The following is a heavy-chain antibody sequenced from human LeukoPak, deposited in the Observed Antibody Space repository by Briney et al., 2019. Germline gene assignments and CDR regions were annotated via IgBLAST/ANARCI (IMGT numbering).Heavy chain of an antibody. CDR3: ARSIPETYYDSRVRTFQH. V-gene: IGHV4-34*01. CDR1: GGSFSGYY. Sequence: KPSETLSLTCAVYGGSFSGYYWSWSRQPLGKGLEWVGDMNFTASANYNPTPKSPVTISVHKSKTQFTPKLTSVSDADTPVYYCARSIPETYYDSRVRTFQHWGQGNLVTVSS. CDR2: MNFTASA. D-gene: IGHD3-22*01. J-gene: IGHJ1*01.